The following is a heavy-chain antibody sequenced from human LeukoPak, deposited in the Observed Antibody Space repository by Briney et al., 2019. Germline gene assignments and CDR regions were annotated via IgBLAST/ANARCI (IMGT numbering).Heavy chain of an antibody. V-gene: IGHV3-30-3*02. Sequence: PGGSLRLSCVASGFTFSTYAMHWVRQAPGKGLEWVTVISYDGSKKYYADSVKGRFTISRDNSKNTLYLQVDSLRPEDTAVYYYAKPYDSSLYTNLDYWGQGTLVTVSS. D-gene: IGHD3-22*01. J-gene: IGHJ4*02. CDR3: AKPYDSSLYTNLDY. CDR2: ISYDGSKK. CDR1: GFTFSTYA.